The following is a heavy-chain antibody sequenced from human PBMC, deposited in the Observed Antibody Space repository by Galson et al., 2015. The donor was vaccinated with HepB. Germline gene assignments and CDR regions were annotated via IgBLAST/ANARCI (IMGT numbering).Heavy chain of an antibody. CDR2: IIPIFGTA. CDR1: GGTFSSYA. J-gene: IGHJ4*02. V-gene: IGHV1-69*13. Sequence: SVKVSCKASGGTFSSYAISWVRQAPGQGLEWMGGIIPIFGTANYAQKFQGRVTITADESTSTAYMELSSLRSEDTAVYYCARCHLSGYRSSQFDYWGQGTLVTVSS. D-gene: IGHD3-3*01. CDR3: ARCHLSGYRSSQFDY.